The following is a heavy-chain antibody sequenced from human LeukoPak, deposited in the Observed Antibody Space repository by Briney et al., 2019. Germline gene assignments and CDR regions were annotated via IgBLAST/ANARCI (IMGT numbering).Heavy chain of an antibody. D-gene: IGHD3-10*01. V-gene: IGHV4-39*01. CDR3: WGVPEYYYGSGSYYSHHY. CDR1: GGSISSSSYY. J-gene: IGHJ4*02. Sequence: PSETLSLTCTVSGGSISSSSYYWGWIRQPPGKGLEWIGSIYYSGSTYYNPSLKSRVTISVDTSKNQFSLKLSSVTAADTAVYYCWGVPEYYYGSGSYYSHHYWGQGTLVTVSS. CDR2: IYYSGST.